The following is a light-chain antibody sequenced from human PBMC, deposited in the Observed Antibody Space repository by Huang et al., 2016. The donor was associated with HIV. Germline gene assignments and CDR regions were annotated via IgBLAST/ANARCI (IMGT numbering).Light chain of an antibody. CDR1: QSVSTN. CDR3: QQYNSWPPLFT. Sequence: EVLLTQSPATLSVSPGERATLSCRASQSVSTNLDWYQQKPGQAHRLLIDGASTRATGAPARFSGSGSGTEFTLTISSLQSEDSAVYYCQQYNSWPPLFTFGPGTKVDIK. J-gene: IGKJ3*01. CDR2: GAS. V-gene: IGKV3-15*01.